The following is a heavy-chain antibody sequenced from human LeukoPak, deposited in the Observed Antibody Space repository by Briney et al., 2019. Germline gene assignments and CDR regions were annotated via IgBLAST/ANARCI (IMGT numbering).Heavy chain of an antibody. CDR2: VYSSGTT. J-gene: IGHJ3*02. Sequence: SETLSLTCTVSGDSINNFYWGWIRQPAGKGLEWIGGVYSSGTTDYNPSLKSRVSMSVDTSSNQFSLRLSSMTAADTALYYCARGYRPASGKDGAFDIWGQGTMVTVSS. CDR1: GDSINNFY. V-gene: IGHV4-4*07. D-gene: IGHD6-13*01. CDR3: ARGYRPASGKDGAFDI.